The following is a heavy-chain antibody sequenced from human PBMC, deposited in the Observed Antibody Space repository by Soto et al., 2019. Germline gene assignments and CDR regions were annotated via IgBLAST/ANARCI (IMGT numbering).Heavy chain of an antibody. J-gene: IGHJ4*02. CDR2: ITSSGDSI. V-gene: IGHV3-48*02. Sequence: LRLSCAASGFRFGEHSMNWVRQAPGKGLEWLSYITSSGDSIYYADSVKGRFTVSRDNAKNSLFLHMNSLRDDDTAVYYCARLPKGSMVTSWGQGTLVTVSS. CDR1: GFRFGEHS. D-gene: IGHD2-21*02. CDR3: ARLPKGSMVTS.